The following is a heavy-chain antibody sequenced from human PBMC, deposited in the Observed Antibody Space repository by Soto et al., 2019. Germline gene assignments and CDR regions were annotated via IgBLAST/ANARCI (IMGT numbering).Heavy chain of an antibody. CDR1: GYAFTTYG. J-gene: IGHJ4*02. V-gene: IGHV1-18*01. CDR3: ARGRYGDY. D-gene: IGHD1-1*01. Sequence: QVHLVQSGAEVKKPGASVKVSCKGSGYAFTTYGITWVRQAPGQGLEWMGWISAHNGNTNYAQKLQGRVTVTRDTSTSTAYMELRSRRSDDTAVYYCARGRYGDYWGQGAQVTVSS. CDR2: ISAHNGNT.